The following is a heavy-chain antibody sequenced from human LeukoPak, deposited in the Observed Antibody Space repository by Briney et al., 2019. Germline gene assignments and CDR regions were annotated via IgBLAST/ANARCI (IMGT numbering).Heavy chain of an antibody. D-gene: IGHD3-16*01. V-gene: IGHV3-53*01. CDR3: ARGDYYYYGMDV. CDR1: GFTVSSNY. CDR2: IYSGGST. Sequence: GGSLRLSCAASGFTVSSNYMSWVRQAPGKGLEWVSVIYSGGSTYYADSVKGRFTISRDNSKNTLYLQMNSLRAEDTAVYYCARGDYYYYGMDVWGQGTTVTVSS. J-gene: IGHJ6*02.